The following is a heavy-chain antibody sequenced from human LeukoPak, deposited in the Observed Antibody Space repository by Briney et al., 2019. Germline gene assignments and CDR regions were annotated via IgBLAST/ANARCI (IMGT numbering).Heavy chain of an antibody. CDR1: GGSIISGDFY. CDR3: ARGDWSSSIDY. V-gene: IGHV4-30-4*01. CDR2: IYYSGST. J-gene: IGHJ4*02. D-gene: IGHD6-6*01. Sequence: SETLSLTCTVSGGSIISGDFYWIWIRQPPGKGLEWIGYIYYSGSTYYNPSLKSLITISVDTPKNQFSLKLSSVTAADTAVYYCARGDWSSSIDYWGQGTLVTVSS.